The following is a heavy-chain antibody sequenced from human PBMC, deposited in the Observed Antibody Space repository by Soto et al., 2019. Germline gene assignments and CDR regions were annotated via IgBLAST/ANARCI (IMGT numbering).Heavy chain of an antibody. V-gene: IGHV1-24*01. CDR3: ATDSDCSSACVYLSVAFEI. CDR2: FDPEDGET. CDR1: GYTLTELS. J-gene: IGHJ3*02. Sequence: ASVKVSCKVSGYTLTELSMHWVRQAPGKGLEWMGGFDPEDGETIYAQKFQGRVTMTEDTSTDTAYMELSSLRSEDTAVYYCATDSDCSSACVYLSVAFEIWGQGTMVTVSS. D-gene: IGHD2-2*01.